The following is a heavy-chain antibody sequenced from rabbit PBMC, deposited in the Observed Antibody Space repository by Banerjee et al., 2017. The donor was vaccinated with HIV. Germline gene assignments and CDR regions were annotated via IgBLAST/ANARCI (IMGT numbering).Heavy chain of an antibody. J-gene: IGHJ4*01. CDR2: IYGDSSGDT. Sequence: QEQLVESGGGLVQPEGSLTLTCTASGFSFRSSYWICWVRQAPGKGLEWIGCIYGDSSGDTYYASWALGRFTISKPSSTTVTLQMTSLTAADTATYFCARRTSGYYNLWGPGTLVTVS. CDR1: GFSFRSSYW. CDR3: ARRTSGYYNL. D-gene: IGHD1-1*01. V-gene: IGHV1S45*01.